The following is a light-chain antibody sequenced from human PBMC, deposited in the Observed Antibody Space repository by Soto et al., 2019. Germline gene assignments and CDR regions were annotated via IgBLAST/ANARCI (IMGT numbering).Light chain of an antibody. CDR3: CSYAGSSTFYV. CDR1: SSDVGSYNL. Sequence: QSALTQPASVSGSPGQSITISCTGTSSDVGSYNLVSWYQQHPGKAPKLMIYEGSKRPSGVSTRFSGSKSGNTASLTISGLQAEDEADYYCCSYAGSSTFYVFGTVTKLTVL. V-gene: IGLV2-23*03. J-gene: IGLJ1*01. CDR2: EGS.